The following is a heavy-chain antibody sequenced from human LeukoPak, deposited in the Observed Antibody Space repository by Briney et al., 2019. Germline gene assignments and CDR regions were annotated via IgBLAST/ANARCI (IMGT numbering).Heavy chain of an antibody. CDR3: VRGAGPGTPFD. V-gene: IGHV3-74*01. CDR1: GFTFSLSW. D-gene: IGHD1-1*01. Sequence: QPGESLRLSCAASGFTFSLSWMHWVRQAPGKGLEWVSSINYDARSRTYADSVKGRLTISRDNAENTLFLQMNSLRVEDSAIYSSVRGAGPGTPFDWGQGILVTVSS. CDR2: INYDARSR. J-gene: IGHJ1*01.